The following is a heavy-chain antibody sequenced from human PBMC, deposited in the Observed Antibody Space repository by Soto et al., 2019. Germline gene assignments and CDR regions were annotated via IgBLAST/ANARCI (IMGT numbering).Heavy chain of an antibody. J-gene: IGHJ4*02. CDR1: GFIFSDYW. V-gene: IGHV3-7*01. CDR3: ARDGVITFGGDIVTDY. CDR2: IKQDGSEK. Sequence: EVQLVESGGGLVQPGGSLRLSCAASGFIFSDYWMSWVRQTPGKGLEWVANIKQDGSEKYYVNSVKGRFTISRDNAKNSLYLQMNSLRAEDTAVYYCARDGVITFGGDIVTDYWGQGTLVTVSS. D-gene: IGHD3-16*02.